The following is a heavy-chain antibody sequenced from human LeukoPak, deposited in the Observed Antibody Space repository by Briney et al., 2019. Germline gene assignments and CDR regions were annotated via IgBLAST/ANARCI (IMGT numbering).Heavy chain of an antibody. CDR1: GFTFSSYA. J-gene: IGHJ4*02. CDR3: ARDLGSGLYPHFFDY. Sequence: GGSLRLSCAASGFTFSSYAMHWVRQAPGKGLEWVAVISYDGSNKYYADSVKGRFTISRDNSKNTLYLQMNSLRAEDTAVYYCARDLGSGLYPHFFDYWGQGTLVTVSS. D-gene: IGHD6-19*01. CDR2: ISYDGSNK. V-gene: IGHV3-30-3*01.